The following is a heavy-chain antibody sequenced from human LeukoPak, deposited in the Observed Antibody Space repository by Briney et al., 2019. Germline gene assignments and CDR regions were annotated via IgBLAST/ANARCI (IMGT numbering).Heavy chain of an antibody. CDR3: ARRGLRSSGWYSPYYYYYGMDV. Sequence: GRSLRLSCAASGFTFSSYAMHWVRQAPGKGLEWVGVISYDGSNKYYADSVKGRFTISRDNSKNTLYLQMNSLRAEDTAVYYCARRGLRSSGWYSPYYYYYGMDVWGQGTTVTVSS. CDR1: GFTFSSYA. J-gene: IGHJ6*02. D-gene: IGHD6-19*01. V-gene: IGHV3-30*04. CDR2: ISYDGSNK.